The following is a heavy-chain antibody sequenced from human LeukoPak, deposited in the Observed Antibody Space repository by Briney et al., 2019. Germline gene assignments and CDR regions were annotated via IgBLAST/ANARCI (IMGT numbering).Heavy chain of an antibody. D-gene: IGHD5-12*01. V-gene: IGHV3-30*02. J-gene: IGHJ4*02. CDR2: IRYDGSNK. Sequence: GGSLRLSCAASGFTFSSYGMHWVRQAPGKGLEWVAFIRYDGSNKYCADSVKGRFTISRDNSKNTLYLQMNSLRAEDTAVYYCAKGLGRYSGYDSPFDYWGQGTLVTVSS. CDR3: AKGLGRYSGYDSPFDY. CDR1: GFTFSSYG.